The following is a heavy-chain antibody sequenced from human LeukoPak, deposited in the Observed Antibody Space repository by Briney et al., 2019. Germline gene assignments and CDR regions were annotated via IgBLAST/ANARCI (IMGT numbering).Heavy chain of an antibody. D-gene: IGHD2-15*01. J-gene: IGHJ4*02. CDR2: IYPGDSDT. Sequence: GESLKISCEGSGYSFTNYWIGWVRQMPGKGLEWMGMIYPGDSDTRYSPSFQGQVTFSADKSISTAYLQWSSLKASDTAMYYCARDYCTGGNCYHFDYWGQGTLVTVSS. V-gene: IGHV5-51*01. CDR3: ARDYCTGGNCYHFDY. CDR1: GYSFTNYW.